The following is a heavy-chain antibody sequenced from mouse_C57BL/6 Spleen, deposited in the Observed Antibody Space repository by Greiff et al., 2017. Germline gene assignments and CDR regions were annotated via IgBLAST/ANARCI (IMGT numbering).Heavy chain of an antibody. J-gene: IGHJ2*01. CDR1: GYAFSSSW. V-gene: IGHV1-82*01. Sequence: QVQLKESGPELVKPGASVKISCKASGYAFSSSWMNWVKQRPGKGLEWIGRIYPGDGDTNYNGKFKGKATLTADKSSSTAYMQLSSLTSEDSAVYFCAREERDDGYYFDYWGQGTTLTVSS. CDR3: AREERDDGYYFDY. D-gene: IGHD2-3*01. CDR2: IYPGDGDT.